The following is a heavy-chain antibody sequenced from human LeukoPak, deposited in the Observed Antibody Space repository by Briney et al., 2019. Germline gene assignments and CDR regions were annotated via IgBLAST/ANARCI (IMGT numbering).Heavy chain of an antibody. CDR3: TKVDPATVTPGVFYYYYYMDV. D-gene: IGHD4-17*01. CDR2: IKEDGSRE. CDR1: GFTFSTYW. J-gene: IGHJ6*03. Sequence: GGSLRLSCAASGFTFSTYWMTWVRQAPGKGLEWVANIKEDGSREYYVDSVKGRFTISRDNAKNSLYLQMNSLRVEDTAMYYCTKVDPATVTPGVFYYYYYMDVWGKGTTVTVSS. V-gene: IGHV3-7*03.